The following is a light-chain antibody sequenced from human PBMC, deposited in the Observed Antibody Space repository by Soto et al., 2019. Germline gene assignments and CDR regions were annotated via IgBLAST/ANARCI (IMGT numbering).Light chain of an antibody. CDR2: DAS. J-gene: IGKJ1*01. CDR3: QQFYLIPPT. CDR1: QTLDNY. Sequence: EIVLTQSPATLSLSPGERATLSCRASQTLDNYLDWYQQRPGQAPRLLIYDASNRATDIPARFSGSGSGTDFTLTISSLEPDDFAVYYCQQFYLIPPTFGQGTKVEIK. V-gene: IGKV3-11*01.